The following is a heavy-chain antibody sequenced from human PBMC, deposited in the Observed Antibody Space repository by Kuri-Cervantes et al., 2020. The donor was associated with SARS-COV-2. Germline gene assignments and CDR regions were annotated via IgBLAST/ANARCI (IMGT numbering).Heavy chain of an antibody. CDR3: AGGEQLVLWYYYYGMDV. CDR2: IIPIFGTA. CDR1: GFTFSSYA. Sequence: GGSLRLSCAASGFTFSSYAMSWVRQAPGQGLEWMGGIIPIFGTANYAQKFQGRVTITADESTSTAYMELSSLRSEDTAVYYCAGGEQLVLWYYYYGMDVWGQGTTVTVSS. V-gene: IGHV1-69*01. J-gene: IGHJ6*02. D-gene: IGHD6-6*01.